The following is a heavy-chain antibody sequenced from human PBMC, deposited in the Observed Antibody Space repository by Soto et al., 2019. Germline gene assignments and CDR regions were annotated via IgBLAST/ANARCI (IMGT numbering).Heavy chain of an antibody. V-gene: IGHV4-34*01. Sequence: SETLSLTCAVYGGSFSGYYWSWIRQPPGKGLEWIGEINHSGSTNYNPSLKSRVTISVDTSKNQFSLKLSSVTAADTAVYYCARGQYCSSTSCLYRNWFDPWGQGTLVTVSS. CDR1: GGSFSGYY. J-gene: IGHJ5*02. D-gene: IGHD2-2*01. CDR2: INHSGST. CDR3: ARGQYCSSTSCLYRNWFDP.